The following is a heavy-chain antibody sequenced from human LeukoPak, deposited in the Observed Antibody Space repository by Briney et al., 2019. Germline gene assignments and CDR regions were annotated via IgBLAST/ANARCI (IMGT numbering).Heavy chain of an antibody. CDR1: GFTFSSYA. CDR2: ISYDGSNK. Sequence: GGSLRLSCAASGFTFSSYAMHWVRQAPGKGLEWVAVISYDGSNKYYADSVKGRFTISRDNSKNTLYLQMNSLRAEDTAVYYCARVHAVAAHDYWGQGTLVTVSS. J-gene: IGHJ4*02. V-gene: IGHV3-30-3*01. CDR3: ARVHAVAAHDY. D-gene: IGHD6-19*01.